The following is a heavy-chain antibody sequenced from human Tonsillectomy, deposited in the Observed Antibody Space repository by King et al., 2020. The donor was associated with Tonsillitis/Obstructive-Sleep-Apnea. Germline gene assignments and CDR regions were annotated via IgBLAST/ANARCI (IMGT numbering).Heavy chain of an antibody. CDR3: AHKAGTALWVSPLGHAFDS. Sequence: QITLKESGPTLVKPTQTLTLTCTFSGFSLTTSGVGVGWIRQPPGKALEWLALIYGDDHRRFSPSLQSRLTITKDTPKNQVILTMTNRDPVDTATYYCAHKAGTALWVSPLGHAFDSWGQGTMVTVSS. CDR1: GFSLTTSGVG. D-gene: IGHD2-21*01. J-gene: IGHJ3*02. CDR2: IYGDDHR. V-gene: IGHV2-5*02.